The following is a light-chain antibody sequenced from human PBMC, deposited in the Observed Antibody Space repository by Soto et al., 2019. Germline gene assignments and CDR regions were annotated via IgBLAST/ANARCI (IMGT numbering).Light chain of an antibody. CDR1: SSDVGTYYF. CDR2: EGT. CDR3: CSYAGNNIFV. Sequence: SALTQPASVSGSLGQSLTISCTGSSSDVGTYYFVSWYQQHPGKVPKLMIYEGTKRPSGVSDRFSGSKSGNTASMTISGLQSEDEANYYCCSYAGNNIFVFGTGTKVTVL. J-gene: IGLJ1*01. V-gene: IGLV2-23*01.